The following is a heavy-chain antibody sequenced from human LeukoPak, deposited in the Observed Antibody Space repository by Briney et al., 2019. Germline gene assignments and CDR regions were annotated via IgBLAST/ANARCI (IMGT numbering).Heavy chain of an antibody. CDR3: VRYSSSRPFDY. CDR2: IRSKAYGGTT. Sequence: GRSLRLSCTASGFTFGDYVMSWVRQAPGKGLEWVGFIRSKAYGGTTEYAASVKGRFTISRDDSKSIAYLQMNSLKTEDTAVYYCVRYSSSRPFDYWGQGTLVTVSS. V-gene: IGHV3-49*04. D-gene: IGHD6-6*01. J-gene: IGHJ4*02. CDR1: GFTFGDYV.